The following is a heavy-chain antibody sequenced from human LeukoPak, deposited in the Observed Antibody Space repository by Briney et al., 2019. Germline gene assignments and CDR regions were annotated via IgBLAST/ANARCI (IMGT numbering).Heavy chain of an antibody. Sequence: SETLSLTCTVSGGSISSSSYYWGWIRQPPGKGLEWIGSIYYSGSTYYNASLKSRVTISVDTSKNQFSLKLSSVTAADTAVYYCARHHSSSSNSYYMDVWGKGTTVTVSS. CDR3: ARHHSSSSNSYYMDV. D-gene: IGHD6-6*01. V-gene: IGHV4-39*01. J-gene: IGHJ6*03. CDR1: GGSISSSSYY. CDR2: IYYSGST.